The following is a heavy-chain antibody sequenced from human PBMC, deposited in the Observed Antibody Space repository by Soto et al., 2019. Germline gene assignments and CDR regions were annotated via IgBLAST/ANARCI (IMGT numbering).Heavy chain of an antibody. CDR1: GFSLSTSGVG. Sequence: PTLVNPTQTLTLTCTFSGFSLSTSGVGVGWIRQPPGKALEWLALIYWDDDKRYSSSLKSRLTITKDTSKNQVVLTMTNMDPVDTATDYCAHRHIPLSMIVPAYALDIWGQGTMVTVSS. CDR2: IYWDDDK. CDR3: AHRHIPLSMIVPAYALDI. V-gene: IGHV2-5*02. D-gene: IGHD3-22*01. J-gene: IGHJ3*02.